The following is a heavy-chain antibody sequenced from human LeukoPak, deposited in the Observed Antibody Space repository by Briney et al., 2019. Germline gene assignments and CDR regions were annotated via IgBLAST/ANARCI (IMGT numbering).Heavy chain of an antibody. V-gene: IGHV3-23*01. CDR3: ARAKTAVAGTGMDV. CDR2: ISASGGST. D-gene: IGHD6-19*01. J-gene: IGHJ6*02. Sequence: PGGSLRLSCAASGFTFSSYPMNWVRQAPGKGLEWVSAISASGGSTYYGDSVKGRFTISRDKSTNTLYLQMNSLRAEDTAVYYCARAKTAVAGTGMDVWGQGTTVTVSS. CDR1: GFTFSSYP.